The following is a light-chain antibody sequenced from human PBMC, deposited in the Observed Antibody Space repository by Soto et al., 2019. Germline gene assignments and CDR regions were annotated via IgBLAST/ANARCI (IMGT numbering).Light chain of an antibody. J-gene: IGLJ2*01. V-gene: IGLV1-51*01. Sequence: QSVLTQPPSVSAAPGQKVTISCSGSTSNIGNNYVSWYQQFPGTAPKLLIYDNNKRPSGIPDRFSASRSGTSATLGITGLQTGDEAHYYCGTRDNRLGSGVFGGGTKLTVL. CDR1: TSNIGNNY. CDR3: GTRDNRLGSGV. CDR2: DNN.